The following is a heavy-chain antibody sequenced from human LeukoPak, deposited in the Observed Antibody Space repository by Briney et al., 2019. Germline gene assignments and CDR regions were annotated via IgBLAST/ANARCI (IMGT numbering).Heavy chain of an antibody. CDR2: ISYSGNT. V-gene: IGHV4-30-4*07. Sequence: SETLSLTCAVSGVSISSGAYSWTWIRQPPGKGLEWIGYISYSGNTYYNPSLKSRVTISVDTSKNQFSLKLSSVTAADTAVYYCARDEYDSSGWTYDYWGQGTLVTVSS. CDR3: ARDEYDSSGWTYDY. J-gene: IGHJ4*02. D-gene: IGHD3-22*01. CDR1: GVSISSGAYS.